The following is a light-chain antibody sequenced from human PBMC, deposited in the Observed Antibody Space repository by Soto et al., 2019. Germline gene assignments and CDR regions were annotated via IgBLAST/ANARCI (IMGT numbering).Light chain of an antibody. CDR2: EVS. V-gene: IGLV2-23*02. J-gene: IGLJ1*01. CDR3: CSYAGSSTYV. CDR1: SSDVGSYKL. Sequence: QSVLTQPASVSGSPGQSITISCTGNSSDVGSYKLFSWYQQHPGKAPQLMIYEVSKRRSGVSNRFSGSKSGNTASLTISGLQAEDEADYYCCSYAGSSTYVFGTGTKVTVL.